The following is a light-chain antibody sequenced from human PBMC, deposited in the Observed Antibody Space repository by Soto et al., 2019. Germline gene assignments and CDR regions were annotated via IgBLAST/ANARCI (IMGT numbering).Light chain of an antibody. CDR2: GTS. CDR1: QTVNNN. CDR3: QQYNNWPPIT. V-gene: IGKV3-15*01. Sequence: EIVLTQSPDTLSLSPGERATLSCRASQTVNNNYVAWHQQKPGQAPRLLIYGTSIRATGIPARFSGSGFGTEFTLTISSLQSEDFAVYYCQQYNNWPPITFGQGTRLEIK. J-gene: IGKJ5*01.